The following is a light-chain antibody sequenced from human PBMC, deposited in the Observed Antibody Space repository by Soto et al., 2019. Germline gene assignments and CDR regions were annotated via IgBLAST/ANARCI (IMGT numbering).Light chain of an antibody. CDR1: QSISRW. CDR3: QQYNSYPLT. J-gene: IGKJ4*01. V-gene: IGKV1-5*01. Sequence: DIPMAQSPSTLSASVGDRVTITCRASQSISRWVAWYQQKPGKAPKLLITGASGLESGVPSRFSGSGSGTEFTFTISSMQPDDFATYYCQQYNSYPLTFGGGTKVEIK. CDR2: GAS.